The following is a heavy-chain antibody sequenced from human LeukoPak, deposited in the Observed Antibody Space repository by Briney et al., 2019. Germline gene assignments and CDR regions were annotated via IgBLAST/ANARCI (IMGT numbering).Heavy chain of an antibody. V-gene: IGHV4-39*07. CDR3: ARATLYYYGSGSSNWFDP. CDR2: IYYSLYYSGST. J-gene: IGHJ5*02. D-gene: IGHD3-10*01. CDR1: GASISGRSYY. Sequence: SETLSLTCTVSGASISGRSYYWGWIRQPPGKGLEWIGSIYYSLYYSGSTYYNPSLKSRVTISVDTSKNQFSLKLSSVTAADTAVYYCARATLYYYGSGSSNWFDPWGQGTLVTVSS.